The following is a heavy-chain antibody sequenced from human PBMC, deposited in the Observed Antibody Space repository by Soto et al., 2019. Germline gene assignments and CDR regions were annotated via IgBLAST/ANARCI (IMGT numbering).Heavy chain of an antibody. Sequence: QVQLQESGPGLVKPSETLSLTCTVSGGSISSYYWSWIRQPPVKGLDWIGYIYYIGSTNYNPSLKSRITISVDTSKNQFSLKLSSVTAADTAVYYCARRYAGNFDYWGQGTLVTVAS. CDR2: IYYIGST. D-gene: IGHD2-8*01. CDR3: ARRYAGNFDY. J-gene: IGHJ4*02. CDR1: GGSISSYY. V-gene: IGHV4-59*01.